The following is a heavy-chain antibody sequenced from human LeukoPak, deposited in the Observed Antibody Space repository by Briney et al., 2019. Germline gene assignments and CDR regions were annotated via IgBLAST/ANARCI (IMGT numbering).Heavy chain of an antibody. CDR2: INPNSGVT. V-gene: IGHV1-2*02. D-gene: IGHD3-9*01. Sequence: ASVKVSCKASGYTFTGYYIHWMRQAPGQGLEWMGWINPNSGVTNSAQKFQGRVTMTRDTSISTAYMELSRLRSDDTAVYYCASGDNILSSYYDFYFDYWGQGTQVTVSS. CDR3: ASGDNILSSYYDFYFDY. CDR1: GYTFTGYY. J-gene: IGHJ4*02.